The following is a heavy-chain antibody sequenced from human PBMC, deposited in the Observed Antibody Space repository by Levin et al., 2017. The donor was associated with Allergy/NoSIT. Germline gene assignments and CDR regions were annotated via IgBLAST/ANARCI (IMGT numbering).Heavy chain of an antibody. J-gene: IGHJ6*02. D-gene: IGHD6-19*01. CDR1: GFTFSSYA. V-gene: IGHV3-23*01. Sequence: GESLKISCAASGFTFSSYAMSWVRQAPGKGLEWVSAISGSGGSTYYADSVKGRFTISRDNSKNTLYLQMNSLRAEDTAVYYCAKDTSGWPFYYYYDGMDVWGQGTTVTVSS. CDR3: AKDTSGWPFYYYYDGMDV. CDR2: ISGSGGST.